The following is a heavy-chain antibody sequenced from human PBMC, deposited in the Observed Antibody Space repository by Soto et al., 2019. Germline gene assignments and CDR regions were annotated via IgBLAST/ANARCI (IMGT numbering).Heavy chain of an antibody. CDR2: INHSGST. D-gene: IGHD3-10*01. Sequence: QVQLQQWGAGLLKPSETLSLTCAVYGGSVSGYYWSWIRQPPEKGLEWIGEINHSGSTNYNPSLKRRVTISVDTSKNQFSLKLSSVTAADTAVYYCARGLPMVRAMDVWGQGTTVTVSS. CDR3: ARGLPMVRAMDV. J-gene: IGHJ6*02. V-gene: IGHV4-34*01. CDR1: GGSVSGYY.